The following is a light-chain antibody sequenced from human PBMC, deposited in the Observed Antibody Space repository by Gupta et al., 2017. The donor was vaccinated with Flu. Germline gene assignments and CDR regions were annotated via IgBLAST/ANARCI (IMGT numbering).Light chain of an antibody. V-gene: IGLV6-57*01. J-gene: IGLJ3*02. CDR2: EDV. CDR1: SGGIANNF. CDR3: HYYDTKRQV. Sequence: TRNSGGIANNFVQWYQQRPGRSPTTVMYEDVRRPSGVPDRFSGSIDRSSNSATLTISGLRTEDEADYFCHYYDTKRQVFGGGTRLTVL.